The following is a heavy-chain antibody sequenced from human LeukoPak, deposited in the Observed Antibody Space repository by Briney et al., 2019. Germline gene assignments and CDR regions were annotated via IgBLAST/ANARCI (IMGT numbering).Heavy chain of an antibody. D-gene: IGHD3-3*01. J-gene: IGHJ4*02. V-gene: IGHV3-21*01. CDR1: GFTFSSYT. CDR2: ISSSSSYI. Sequence: GGSLRLSCAASGFTFSSYTMNWVRQAPGKGLEWVSSISSSSSYIYYADSVKGRFTISRDNAKNSLYLQMNSLRAEDTAVYYCARELPTYYDFWSGYRTTTTFDYWGQGTLVTVSS. CDR3: ARELPTYYDFWSGYRTTTTFDY.